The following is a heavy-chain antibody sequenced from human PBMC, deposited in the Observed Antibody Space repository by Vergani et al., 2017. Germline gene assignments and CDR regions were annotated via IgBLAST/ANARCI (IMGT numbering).Heavy chain of an antibody. CDR1: GSTFSDFS. Sequence: VQLVESGGGLVKPGGSLRLSCAASGSTFSDFSMSWVRQPPGKGLEWVAFIGSSGPYINYADSVKGRFIISRDNTNNSLFLQLRSLRAEDAAVYYCARDCTSGGCPDNYGMDVWGQGATVTVSS. D-gene: IGHD2-8*01. CDR3: ARDCTSGGCPDNYGMDV. J-gene: IGHJ6*02. V-gene: IGHV3-21*06. CDR2: IGSSGPYI.